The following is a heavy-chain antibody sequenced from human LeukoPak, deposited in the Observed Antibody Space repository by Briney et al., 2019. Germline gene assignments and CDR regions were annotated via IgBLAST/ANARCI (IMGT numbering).Heavy chain of an antibody. CDR3: ARSPGTGEDSPFDY. J-gene: IGHJ4*02. CDR2: ISYDGSNK. D-gene: IGHD6-6*01. CDR1: GFTFSSYG. Sequence: QSGGSLRLSCAASGFTFSSYGMHWVRQAPGKGLEWVAVISYDGSNKYYADSVKGRFTISRDNSKNTLYLQMNSLRAEDTAVYYCARSPGTGEDSPFDYWGQGTLVTVSS. V-gene: IGHV3-30*03.